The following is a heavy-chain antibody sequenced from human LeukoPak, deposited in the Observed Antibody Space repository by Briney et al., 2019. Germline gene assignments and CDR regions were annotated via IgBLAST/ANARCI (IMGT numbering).Heavy chain of an antibody. D-gene: IGHD2-21*01. Sequence: PGGSLRLSCAASGFTFSDYAMSWVRQAPGKGLEWVSAISGSGGSTHYADSVKGRFSISRDNSKNTLYLQMDSLRGEDTAVYYCAKDFRIGYSAHFDYWGQGALVTVSS. J-gene: IGHJ4*02. CDR1: GFTFSDYA. CDR3: AKDFRIGYSAHFDY. V-gene: IGHV3-23*01. CDR2: ISGSGGST.